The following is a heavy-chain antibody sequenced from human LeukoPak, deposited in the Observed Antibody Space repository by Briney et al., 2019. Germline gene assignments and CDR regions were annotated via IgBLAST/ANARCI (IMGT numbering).Heavy chain of an antibody. J-gene: IGHJ3*02. CDR3: AIGAGVADDAFDI. V-gene: IGHV1-8*01. CDR1: GYSFTSYD. CDR2: MNPNSGNT. D-gene: IGHD6-19*01. Sequence: GASVKVSCKASGYSFTSYDINWVRQATGQGLEWMGWMNPNSGNTGYAQKFQGRITMTRNTSISTAYMELSSLRSEDTAVYYCAIGAGVADDAFDIWGQGTMVTVSS.